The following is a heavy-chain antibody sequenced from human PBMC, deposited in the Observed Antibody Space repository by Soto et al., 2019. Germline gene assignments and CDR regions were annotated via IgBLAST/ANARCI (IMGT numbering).Heavy chain of an antibody. CDR1: GGSISSGGYY. Sequence: SETLSLTCTVSGGSISSGGYYWSWIRQHPGKGLEWIGFIYYSRSTYYNPSLKSRVTISVDTSKRQFSLKLSSVTAADTAVYYCARVWDSSGYDAFDIWGQGTRVTV. CDR2: IYYSRST. J-gene: IGHJ3*02. CDR3: ARVWDSSGYDAFDI. D-gene: IGHD3-22*01. V-gene: IGHV4-31*03.